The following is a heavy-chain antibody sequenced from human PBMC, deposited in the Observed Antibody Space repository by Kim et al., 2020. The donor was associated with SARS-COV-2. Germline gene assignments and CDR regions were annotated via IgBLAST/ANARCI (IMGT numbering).Heavy chain of an antibody. D-gene: IGHD5-12*01. J-gene: IGHJ2*01. CDR2: ISWNSGSI. CDR3: AKDIGDGYNLGYFDL. Sequence: GGSLRLSCAASGFTFDDYAMHWVRQAPGKGLEWVSGISWNSGSIGYADSVKGRFTISRDNAKNSLYLQMNSLRAEDTALYYCAKDIGDGYNLGYFDLWGRGTLVTVSS. V-gene: IGHV3-9*01. CDR1: GFTFDDYA.